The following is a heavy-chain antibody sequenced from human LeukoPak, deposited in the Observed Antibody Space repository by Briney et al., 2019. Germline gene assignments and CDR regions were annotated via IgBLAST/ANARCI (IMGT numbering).Heavy chain of an antibody. CDR1: GGSFSGYY. V-gene: IGHV4-34*01. D-gene: IGHD3-3*01. CDR3: ARDLDFWSGYPLDSDYYYGMDV. Sequence: SETLSLTCAVYGGSFSGYYWSWIRQPPGKGLEWIGEINHSGSTNYNPSLKSRVTISVDTSKNQFSLKLSSVTAADTAVYYCARDLDFWSGYPLDSDYYYGMDVWGQGTTVTVSS. CDR2: INHSGST. J-gene: IGHJ6*02.